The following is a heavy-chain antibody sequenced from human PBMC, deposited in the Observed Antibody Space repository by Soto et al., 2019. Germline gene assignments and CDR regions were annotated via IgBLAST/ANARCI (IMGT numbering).Heavy chain of an antibody. D-gene: IGHD2-2*01. Sequence: QVHLVQSGAEVQKPGASVKVSCKASGYTFTSYAMHWVRQAPGQRLEWMGWINAANGNTKYSQKFQGRVTITSDTSATTAYMELSSLRSEDTAVYYCARQYCSNTNCYDLYWLDPWGQGTLVTVSS. CDR3: ARQYCSNTNCYDLYWLDP. J-gene: IGHJ5*02. CDR2: INAANGNT. CDR1: GYTFTSYA. V-gene: IGHV1-3*01.